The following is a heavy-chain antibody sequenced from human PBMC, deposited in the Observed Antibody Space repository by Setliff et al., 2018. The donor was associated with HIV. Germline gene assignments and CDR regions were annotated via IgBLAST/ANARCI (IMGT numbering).Heavy chain of an antibody. CDR2: IYRSGST. Sequence: KTSETLSLTCTVSGGSSSSSSFYWGWIRQPPGKGLEWLGNIYRSGSTYYNPSLRSRVTISVDTSKNQFYLNLNSVTDADTALYYCARHKDSDYVWGSYRPDGFDIWGQGTTVTVSS. D-gene: IGHD3-16*02. CDR3: ARHKDSDYVWGSYRPDGFDI. V-gene: IGHV4-39*01. CDR1: GGSSSSSSFY. J-gene: IGHJ3*02.